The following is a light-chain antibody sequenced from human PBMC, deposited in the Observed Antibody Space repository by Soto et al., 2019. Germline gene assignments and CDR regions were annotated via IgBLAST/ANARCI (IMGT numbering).Light chain of an antibody. J-gene: IGLJ1*01. CDR2: EVS. V-gene: IGLV2-8*01. CDR1: SSDVGGYNY. CDR3: SSYSGTNYHYV. Sequence: QSALTQPPSASGSFGQSVTISCTGTSSDVGGYNYVSWYQQHPGKAPKLMIYEVSEGPSGVPDRFSGSKSGNTASLTVSGLQADDEADYYCSSYSGTNYHYVFGTGTKATVL.